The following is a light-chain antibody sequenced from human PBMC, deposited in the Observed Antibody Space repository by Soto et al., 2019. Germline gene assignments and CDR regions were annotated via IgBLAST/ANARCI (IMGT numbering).Light chain of an antibody. CDR2: EVI. CDR3: ASKAGSSRHVV. CDR1: RSDIGDSNY. J-gene: IGLJ2*01. V-gene: IGLV2-8*01. Sequence: QSALTQPPSASGSPGQSVTISCTGSRSDIGDSNYVSWYQQHPREAPKLIISEVINRPSGVPDRFSASKSGNTASLTISGLQAEDEADYYCASKAGSSRHVVFGGGAKVTVL.